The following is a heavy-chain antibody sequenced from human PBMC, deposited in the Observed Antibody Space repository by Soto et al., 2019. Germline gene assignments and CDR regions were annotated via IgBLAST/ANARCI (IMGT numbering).Heavy chain of an antibody. J-gene: IGHJ4*02. CDR1: CGSISSYY. CDR2: IYYSGST. V-gene: IGHV4-59*01. CDR3: ASGPHDEASAPDY. D-gene: IGHD1-1*01. Sequence: SETLSLTRTVSCGSISSYYWSWIRQPPGKGLEWIGYIYYSGSTNYNPSLKSRVTISVDTSKNQFSLKLSSVTAADTAVYYCASGPHDEASAPDYWGQGTLVTVSS.